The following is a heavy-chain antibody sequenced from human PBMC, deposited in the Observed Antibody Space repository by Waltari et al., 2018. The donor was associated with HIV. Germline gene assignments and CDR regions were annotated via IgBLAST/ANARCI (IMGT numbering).Heavy chain of an antibody. CDR2: IKQDGSEK. J-gene: IGHJ4*02. CDR1: GFTFSNYW. V-gene: IGHV3-7*01. Sequence: EVQLVESGGGLVQPGGSLRLSCVGSGFTFSNYWMTGVRQAPGKGLECVANIKQDGSEKNYVDSVKGRFTISRDNAKNSLYLQMNSLRAEDTAMYYCARNGYYETVGYWRGTFPYWGQGTLVTVSS. D-gene: IGHD3-22*01. CDR3: ARNGYYETVGYWRGTFPY.